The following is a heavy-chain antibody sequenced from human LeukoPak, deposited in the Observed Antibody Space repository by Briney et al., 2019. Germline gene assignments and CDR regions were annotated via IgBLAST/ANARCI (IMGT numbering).Heavy chain of an antibody. CDR1: GYTFSNHG. J-gene: IGHJ5*02. CDR2: ISAYTGKT. Sequence: GASVKVSCKASGYTFSNHGITWVRQASGQGIEWMGWISAYTGKTNYAQKLQGRVTMTTDTSTSTAYMELRSLRSDDTAVYYCARANMVRGVGSFFDRNWFDPWGQGTLVTVSS. D-gene: IGHD3-10*01. V-gene: IGHV1-18*01. CDR3: ARANMVRGVGSFFDRNWFDP.